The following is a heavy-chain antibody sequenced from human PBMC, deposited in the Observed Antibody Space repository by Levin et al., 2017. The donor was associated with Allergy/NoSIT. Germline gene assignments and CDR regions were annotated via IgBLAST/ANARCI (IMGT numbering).Heavy chain of an antibody. J-gene: IGHJ5*02. CDR2: ISWNSGSI. CDR1: GFTFDDYA. D-gene: IGHD6-13*01. V-gene: IGHV3-9*01. Sequence: GGSLRLSCAASGFTFDDYAMHWVRQAPGKGLEWVSGISWNSGSIGYADSVKGRFTISRDNAKNSLYLQMNSLRAEDTALYYCAKDQGSSWYGWFDPWGQGTLVTVSS. CDR3: AKDQGSSWYGWFDP.